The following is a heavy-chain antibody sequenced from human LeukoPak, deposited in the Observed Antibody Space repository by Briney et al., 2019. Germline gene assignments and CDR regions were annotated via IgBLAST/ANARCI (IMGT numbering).Heavy chain of an antibody. J-gene: IGHJ4*02. CDR3: ARPSGSSGWYSNDY. Sequence: ASVKVSCKASGYTFTSYGISWVRQAPGQGLEWMGWISAYNGNTNYAQKLQGRVTMTTDTSTSTAYMELRSLRSGDTAVYYCARPSGSSGWYSNDYWGQGTLVTVSS. CDR2: ISAYNGNT. D-gene: IGHD6-19*01. V-gene: IGHV1-18*01. CDR1: GYTFTSYG.